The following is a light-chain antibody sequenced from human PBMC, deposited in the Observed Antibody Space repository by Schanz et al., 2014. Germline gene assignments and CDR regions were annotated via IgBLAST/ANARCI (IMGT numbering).Light chain of an antibody. J-gene: IGKJ4*01. CDR1: QSVYANF. V-gene: IGKV3D-20*02. CDR3: QQRSNWPLT. CDR2: AAS. Sequence: EIVLTQSPGTLSLSPGERATLSCRASQSVYANFLAWYQQKPGQAPRLLIYAASNRATGIPDRFSASGSGTDFTLTISRLEPEDSAVYYCQQRSNWPLTFGGGTKVEIK.